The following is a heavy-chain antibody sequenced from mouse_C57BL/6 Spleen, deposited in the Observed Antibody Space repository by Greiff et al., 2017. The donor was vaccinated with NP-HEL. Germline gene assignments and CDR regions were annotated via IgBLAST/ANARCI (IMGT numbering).Heavy chain of an antibody. Sequence: VQLQQSGPGLVAPSQSLSITCTVSGFSLTSYAISWVRQPPGKGLEWLGVIWTGGGTNYNSALKSRLSISKDNSKSQVFLKMNSLQTDDTARYYCAKIYDGRDVYFDYWGQDTTLTVSS. J-gene: IGHJ2*01. D-gene: IGHD2-3*01. V-gene: IGHV2-9-1*01. CDR3: AKIYDGRDVYFDY. CDR1: GFSLTSYA. CDR2: IWTGGGT.